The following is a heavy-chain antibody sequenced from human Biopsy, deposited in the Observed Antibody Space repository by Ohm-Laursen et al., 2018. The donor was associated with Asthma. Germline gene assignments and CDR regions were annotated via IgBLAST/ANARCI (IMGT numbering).Heavy chain of an antibody. J-gene: IGHJ3*01. D-gene: IGHD3-9*01. Sequence: ESSVKVSCKPSGYTFIHFAIHWVRQAPGQRLEWMGWINAGDGNTKYSQKFQGRVTITRDTSASTAYMDLRSLRSEDTAMYYCARTYYDFLTGQVNDAFALWGQGTMVTVSS. CDR2: INAGDGNT. V-gene: IGHV1-3*01. CDR3: ARTYYDFLTGQVNDAFAL. CDR1: GYTFIHFA.